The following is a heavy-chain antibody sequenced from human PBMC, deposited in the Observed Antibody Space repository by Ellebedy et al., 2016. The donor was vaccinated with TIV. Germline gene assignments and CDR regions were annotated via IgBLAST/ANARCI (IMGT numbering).Heavy chain of an antibody. J-gene: IGHJ4*02. CDR3: ARGGSFANF. D-gene: IGHD1-26*01. CDR1: GASLSSAY. CDR2: IYTSGNT. Sequence: MPGGSLRLSCTVSGASLSSAYWSWIRQSAGKGLAWFGRIYTSGNTNYNPSLKSRVTMSVDTSKNHFCLKLTSVTAADTARYYCARGGSFANFWGQGILVTVSS. V-gene: IGHV4-4*07.